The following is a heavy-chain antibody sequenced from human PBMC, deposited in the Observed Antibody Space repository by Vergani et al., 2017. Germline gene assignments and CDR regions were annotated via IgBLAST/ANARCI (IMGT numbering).Heavy chain of an antibody. J-gene: IGHJ4*02. CDR1: GDSISSNNC. D-gene: IGHD2-2*02. V-gene: IGHV4-4*03. CDR2: ICHTEDT. Sequence: QVQLQESGPGLVKPPGTLSLTCAVSGDSISSNNCWTCVRQPPGKGLEWIGEICHTEDTKYSPSLKSRVTVSVDESRNLFSLRLNSVTAADTDVYYCATSGYRRWGYYFDYWGQGMLVTDSS. CDR3: ATSGYRRWGYYFDY.